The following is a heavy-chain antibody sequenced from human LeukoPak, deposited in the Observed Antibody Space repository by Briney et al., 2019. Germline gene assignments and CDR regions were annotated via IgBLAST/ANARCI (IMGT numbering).Heavy chain of an antibody. V-gene: IGHV3-30*04. Sequence: GGSLRLSCAASGFTFSSYAMHWVRQAPGKGLEWVAVISYDGSNKYYTDSVKGRFTISRDNSKNTLYLQINSLRAEDTAVYYCAKDRGSSWYGAVDYWGQGTLVTVSS. D-gene: IGHD6-13*01. CDR3: AKDRGSSWYGAVDY. CDR2: ISYDGSNK. J-gene: IGHJ4*02. CDR1: GFTFSSYA.